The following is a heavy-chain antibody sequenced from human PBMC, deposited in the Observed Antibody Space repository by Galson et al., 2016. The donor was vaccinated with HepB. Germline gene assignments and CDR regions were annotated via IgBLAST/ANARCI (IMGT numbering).Heavy chain of an antibody. V-gene: IGHV3-21*01. Sequence: SLRLSCAASGFSFRSYIMNWVRQAPGKGLQWVSSISSDSSDIYYPDSVKGRFIISRDNAKSSLYLPMNNLTAEDTAVYHCAAGSHRYWFDPWGQGTLVTVSS. CDR2: ISSDSSDI. J-gene: IGHJ5*02. CDR3: AAGSHRYWFDP. CDR1: GFSFRSYI. D-gene: IGHD6-13*01.